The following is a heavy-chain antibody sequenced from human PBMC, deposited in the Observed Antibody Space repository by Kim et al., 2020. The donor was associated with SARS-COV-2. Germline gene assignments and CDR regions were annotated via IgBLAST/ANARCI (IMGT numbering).Heavy chain of an antibody. J-gene: IGHJ6*02. Sequence: SETLSLTCAVSGDSITSSDYYWAWIRQPPGKGLEWIGNTNYIGRSYFNPSLKSRITMSVDTSKNQFSLKLNSVTAADTALYYCATITSYTSTWPADFWG. V-gene: IGHV4-39*01. CDR3: ATITSYTSTWPADF. D-gene: IGHD2-2*01. CDR1: GDSITSSDYY. CDR2: TNYIGRS.